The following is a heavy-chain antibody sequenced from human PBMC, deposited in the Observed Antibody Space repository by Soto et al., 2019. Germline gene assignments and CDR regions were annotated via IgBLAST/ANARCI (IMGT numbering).Heavy chain of an antibody. CDR3: ARESEDLTSNFDY. CDR1: GFTFTRYS. J-gene: IGHJ4*02. V-gene: IGHV3-21*06. Sequence: GWSLRLSCAASGFTFTRYSMNWVRQAPGKGLEWVSSISSTTNYIYYGDSMKGRFTISRENAKNSLYLEMNSLRAEDTAVYYCARESEDLTSNFDYWGQGTLVTVSS. CDR2: ISSTTNYI.